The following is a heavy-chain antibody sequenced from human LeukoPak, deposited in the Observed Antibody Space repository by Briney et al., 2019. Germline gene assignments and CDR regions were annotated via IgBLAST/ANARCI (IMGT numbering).Heavy chain of an antibody. J-gene: IGHJ3*02. Sequence: ASVKVSCKASGYTFTSYGISWVRQAPGQGLEWMGWIIAYNGNTNYAQKLQGRVTMTTDTSTSTAYMELRSLRSDDTAVYYCARTRPSIVATIDAFDIWGQGTMVTVSS. V-gene: IGHV1-18*01. CDR3: ARTRPSIVATIDAFDI. CDR1: GYTFTSYG. CDR2: IIAYNGNT. D-gene: IGHD5-12*01.